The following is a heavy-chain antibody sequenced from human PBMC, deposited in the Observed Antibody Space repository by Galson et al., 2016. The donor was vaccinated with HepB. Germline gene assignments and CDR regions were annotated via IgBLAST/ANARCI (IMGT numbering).Heavy chain of an antibody. CDR1: GYTFTNYY. CDR3: ARVRGYVFDY. J-gene: IGHJ4*02. CDR2: INPSGGGT. V-gene: IGHV1-46*01. D-gene: IGHD3-10*02. Sequence: SVKVSCKASGYTFTNYYIHWVRQAPGQGLEWMGIINPSGGGTRYAQKFQGRITMTGDTSTITFYLELSSLRSEDTARYYCARVRGYVFDYWGQGTLVAVSS.